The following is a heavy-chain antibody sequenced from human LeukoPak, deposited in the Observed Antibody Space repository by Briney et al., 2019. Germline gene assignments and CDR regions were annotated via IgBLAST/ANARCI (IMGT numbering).Heavy chain of an antibody. Sequence: SETLSLTCAVYGGSFSGYYWSWIRQPPGKGLEWIGEINHSGSTNYNPSLKSRVTISVDKSKNQFSLKLSSVTAADTAVYYCARGSMAEDIVVVPLSSEYFQHWGQGTLVTVSS. CDR3: ARGSMAEDIVVVPLSSEYFQH. CDR2: INHSGST. J-gene: IGHJ1*01. D-gene: IGHD2-2*01. V-gene: IGHV4-34*01. CDR1: GGSFSGYY.